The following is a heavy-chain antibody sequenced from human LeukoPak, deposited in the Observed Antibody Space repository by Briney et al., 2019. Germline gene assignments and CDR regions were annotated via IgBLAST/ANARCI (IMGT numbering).Heavy chain of an antibody. CDR1: GYTFITVV. D-gene: IGHD3-10*01. J-gene: IGHJ4*02. CDR2: ISTKNGKT. V-gene: IGHV1-18*01. CDR3: ARGWFGQLQYDY. Sequence: ASVKVSCKAPGYTFITVVISWVRQAPGQGLERMGRISTKNGKTNCAQKLRGSVSMTTDKSTSTAYIELRRLRSDNTAVYDCARGWFGQLQYDYWGQGTLVTVSS.